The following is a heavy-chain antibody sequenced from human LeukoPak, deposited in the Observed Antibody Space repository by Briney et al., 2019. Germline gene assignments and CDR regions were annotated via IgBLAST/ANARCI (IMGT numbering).Heavy chain of an antibody. CDR3: ARGPPEFYYYYGMDV. J-gene: IGHJ6*02. CDR2: MNPNSGNT. CDR1: GYTFTSYD. D-gene: IGHD1-14*01. Sequence: ASVKVSCKASGYTFTSYDINRVRQATGQGLEWMGWMNPNSGNTGYAQKFQGRVTMTRNTSISTAYMELSSLRSEDTAVYYCARGPPEFYYYYGMDVWGQGTTVTVSS. V-gene: IGHV1-8*01.